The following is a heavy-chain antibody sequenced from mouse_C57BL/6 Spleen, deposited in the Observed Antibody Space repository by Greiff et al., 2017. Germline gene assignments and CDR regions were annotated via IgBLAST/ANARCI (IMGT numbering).Heavy chain of an antibody. Sequence: QVQLQQSGPELVKPGASVKISCKASGYAFSSSWMNWVKQRPGKGLEWIGRIYPGDGDTNYNGKFKGKATLTADKSSSTAYMQLSSLTSEDSAVYFCARALLRDWYFDVWGTGTAVTVSS. J-gene: IGHJ1*03. CDR1: GYAFSSSW. D-gene: IGHD1-2*01. V-gene: IGHV1-82*01. CDR2: IYPGDGDT. CDR3: ARALLRDWYFDV.